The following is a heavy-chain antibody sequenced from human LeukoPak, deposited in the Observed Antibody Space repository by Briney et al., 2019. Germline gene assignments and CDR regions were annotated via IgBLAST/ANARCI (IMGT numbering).Heavy chain of an antibody. J-gene: IGHJ6*04. Sequence: GGSLRLSCAASGFTFSSYSMNWVRQAPGKGLEWVSYISSSSSTIYYADSVKGRFTISRDNAKNSLYLQMNSLRAEDTAVYYCARSRRTHHYDFWSGYTDVWGKGTTVTVSS. CDR2: ISSSSSTI. CDR3: ARSRRTHHYDFWSGYTDV. V-gene: IGHV3-48*01. D-gene: IGHD3-3*01. CDR1: GFTFSSYS.